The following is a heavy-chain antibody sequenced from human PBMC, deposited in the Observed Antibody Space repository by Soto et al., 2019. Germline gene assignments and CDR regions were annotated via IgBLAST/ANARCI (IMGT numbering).Heavy chain of an antibody. CDR3: TTDSSSWLYYYYGMDV. V-gene: IGHV3-15*01. J-gene: IGHJ6*02. D-gene: IGHD6-13*01. CDR2: IKSKTDGGTT. Sequence: EVQLVESGGGLVKPGGSLRLSCAASGFTFSNAWMSWVRQAPGKGLEWVGRIKSKTDGGTTDYAAPVKGRFTISRDDSKNTLYLQRNSLKTEDTAVYYCTTDSSSWLYYYYGMDVWGQGTTVTVSS. CDR1: GFTFSNAW.